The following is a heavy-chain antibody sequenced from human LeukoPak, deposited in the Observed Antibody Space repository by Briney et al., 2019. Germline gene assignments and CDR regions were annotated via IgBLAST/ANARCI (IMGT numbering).Heavy chain of an antibody. D-gene: IGHD2-2*02. CDR2: INPNSGGT. Sequence: GASVKVSCKASGYTFTGYYMHWVRQAPGQGLEWMGWINPNSGGTNYAQKFQGRVTMTRDTSTSTVYMELSSLRSEDTAVYYCARARSNIVVVPAAIDVDYWGQGTLVTVSS. CDR3: ARARSNIVVVPAAIDVDY. V-gene: IGHV1-2*02. CDR1: GYTFTGYY. J-gene: IGHJ4*02.